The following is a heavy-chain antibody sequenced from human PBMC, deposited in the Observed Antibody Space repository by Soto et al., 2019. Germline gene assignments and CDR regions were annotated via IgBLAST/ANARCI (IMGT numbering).Heavy chain of an antibody. J-gene: IGHJ5*02. CDR2: INHSGSP. CDR1: VGAVSGYY. V-gene: IGHV4-34*01. D-gene: IGHD1-1*01. Sequence: SEPLSLPCAVYVGAVSGYYWSWLRQPPGKGLEWIGEINHSGSPNYNPSLKSRVTISVDTSKNQFSLKMTSVTAADTAVYYCATANWSHHYFDPWGQGTLVTVSS. CDR3: ATANWSHHYFDP.